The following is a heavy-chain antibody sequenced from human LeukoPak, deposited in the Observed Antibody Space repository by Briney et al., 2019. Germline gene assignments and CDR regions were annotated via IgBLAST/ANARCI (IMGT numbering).Heavy chain of an antibody. CDR1: GGSITSSNYY. Sequence: PSETLSLTCSVSGGSITSSNYYWGWIRQPPGKGLEWIANVYYNGNTYYSPSLKSRITISVDTSKNQFSLKLSSVTAADTAVYYCARDVSGSSWYSPYYFDYWGQETLVTVSS. V-gene: IGHV4-39*07. J-gene: IGHJ4*02. CDR3: ARDVSGSSWYSPYYFDY. CDR2: VYYNGNT. D-gene: IGHD6-13*01.